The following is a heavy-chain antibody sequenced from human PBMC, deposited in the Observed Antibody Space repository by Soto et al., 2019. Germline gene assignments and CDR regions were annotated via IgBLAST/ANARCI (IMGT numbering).Heavy chain of an antibody. D-gene: IGHD2-15*01. J-gene: IGHJ4*02. CDR1: GGSISSGGYS. Sequence: SETLSLTCTVSGGSISSGGYSWSWIRQPPGKGLEWIGYIYHSGSTYYNPSLKSRVTISVDTSKNQFSLKLSSVTAADTAVYYCARHTPAISISDHWGQGTLVTVSS. V-gene: IGHV4-30-2*03. CDR2: IYHSGST. CDR3: ARHTPAISISDH.